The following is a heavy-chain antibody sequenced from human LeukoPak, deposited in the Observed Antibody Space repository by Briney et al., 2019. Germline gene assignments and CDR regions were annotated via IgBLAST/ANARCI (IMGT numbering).Heavy chain of an antibody. D-gene: IGHD4-23*01. J-gene: IGHJ6*03. Sequence: SETLSLTCTVSGGAISSYYWSWIRQPAGKGLEWIGRIITSGRTTCNPSLKSPVTPSEDTSQNPLSPKLSSGTAAYTAVYCCARYYGGYDYYMDGWGKGTTVTVSS. V-gene: IGHV4-4*07. CDR1: GGAISSYY. CDR2: IITSGRT. CDR3: ARYYGGYDYYMDG.